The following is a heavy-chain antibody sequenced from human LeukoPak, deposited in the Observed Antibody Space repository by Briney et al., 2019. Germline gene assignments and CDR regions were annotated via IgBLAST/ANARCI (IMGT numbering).Heavy chain of an antibody. V-gene: IGHV3-11*01. CDR2: ISSSGSTI. D-gene: IGHD3-3*01. J-gene: IGHJ6*02. Sequence: GGSLRLSCAASGFTFSDYYMSWIRQAPGKGLEEVSYISSSGSTIYYADSVKGRFTISRDNAKNSLYLQMNSLRAEDTAVYYCARVKLRFLEWAGMDVWGQGTTVTVSS. CDR1: GFTFSDYY. CDR3: ARVKLRFLEWAGMDV.